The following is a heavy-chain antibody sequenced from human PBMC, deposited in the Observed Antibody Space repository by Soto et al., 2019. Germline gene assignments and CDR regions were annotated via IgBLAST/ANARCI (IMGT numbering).Heavy chain of an antibody. V-gene: IGHV2-5*02. CDR1: GFSLSTSGVG. CDR3: AHKGYGDYPIDY. J-gene: IGHJ4*02. D-gene: IGHD4-17*01. CDR2: IYWDDTK. Sequence: QITLKESGPPLVKPTQTLTLTCTFSGFSLSTSGVGVGWIRQPPGKALERLAVIYWDDTKHYSPSLKSRLTITTDTSKNQVVLTMTNMDPVDTATYYCAHKGYGDYPIDYWGQGTLVTVSS.